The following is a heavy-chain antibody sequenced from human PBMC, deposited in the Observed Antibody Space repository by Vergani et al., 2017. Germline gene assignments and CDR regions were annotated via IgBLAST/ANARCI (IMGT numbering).Heavy chain of an antibody. CDR1: GFTFINYD. CDR3: AKVCGSTSCPYGGGAFDV. Sequence: EVQLLESGGGLVQPGGSLRLSCAGSGFTFINYDMAWVRQAPGKGLEWVSSISGRSDRTYYADSVKGRFTFSRDKSKSMLYLQMNSLRAEDTAVYYCAKVCGSTSCPYGGGAFDVWGHGTMVTVSS. CDR2: ISGRSDRT. V-gene: IGHV3-23*01. J-gene: IGHJ3*01. D-gene: IGHD2-2*01.